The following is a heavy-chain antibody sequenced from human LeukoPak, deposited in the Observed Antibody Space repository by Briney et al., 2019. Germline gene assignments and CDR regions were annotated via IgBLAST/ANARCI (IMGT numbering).Heavy chain of an antibody. CDR3: TRDMGGTYFDY. J-gene: IGHJ4*02. CDR1: GFTISNYD. Sequence: PGGSLRLSCAASGFTISNYDMHWVRQAPGKGLEWVALISYDGSNKYYADSVKGRFTISRDNSKNTLYLQMNSLRAEDRVVYYCTRDMGGTYFDYWGQGTLVTVSS. V-gene: IGHV3-30*03. CDR2: ISYDGSNK. D-gene: IGHD1-26*01.